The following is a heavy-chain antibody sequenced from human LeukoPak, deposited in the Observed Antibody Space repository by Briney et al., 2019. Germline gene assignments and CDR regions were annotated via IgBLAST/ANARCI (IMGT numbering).Heavy chain of an antibody. D-gene: IGHD6-13*01. Sequence: GGSLRLSCALSGFSGIGYWMTWVRQAPGNGREWVANIKQDGSEKNYVDSVKGRFTISRDNAENSLFLQMNSLRVEDKAVYYCAREWQGGIAAAGTRIEGDYWGQGTLVAVSS. CDR1: GFSGIGYW. J-gene: IGHJ4*02. CDR2: IKQDGSEK. CDR3: AREWQGGIAAAGTRIEGDY. V-gene: IGHV3-7*01.